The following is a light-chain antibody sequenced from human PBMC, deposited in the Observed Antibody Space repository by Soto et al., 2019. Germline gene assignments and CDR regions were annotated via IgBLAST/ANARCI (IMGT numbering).Light chain of an antibody. CDR1: SSDVGAYKY. CDR3: TSYVGSNIWV. V-gene: IGLV2-8*01. Sequence: QSALTEPPSAYGSPGQSVTISCTGTSSDVGAYKYVSWYQQYPGKAPKLMIYEVSKRPSGVPDRFSGSKSGNTASLTVSGLQAEDEADYYCTSYVGSNIWVFGGGTQLTVL. J-gene: IGLJ7*01. CDR2: EVS.